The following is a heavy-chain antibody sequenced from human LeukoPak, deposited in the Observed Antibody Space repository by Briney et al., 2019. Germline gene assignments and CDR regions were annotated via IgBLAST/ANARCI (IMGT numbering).Heavy chain of an antibody. V-gene: IGHV4-39*07. D-gene: IGHD1-26*01. CDR2: IYYSGST. Sequence: PSETLSLTCTVSGGSISSSSYYWGWIRQPPGKGLEWIGSIYYSGSTYYNPSLKSRVTISVDTSKNQFSLKLSSVTAADTAVYYCARGGGSGTYYGENFFDPWGQGTLVTVSS. J-gene: IGHJ5*02. CDR3: ARGGGSGTYYGENFFDP. CDR1: GGSISSSSYY.